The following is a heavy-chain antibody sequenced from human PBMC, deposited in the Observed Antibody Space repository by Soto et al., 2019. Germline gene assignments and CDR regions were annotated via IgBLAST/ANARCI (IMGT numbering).Heavy chain of an antibody. CDR2: IHSSGNT. J-gene: IGHJ5*02. Sequence: SETLSLTCTVSGDSTSNYYWSWIRQPAGKGLEWSGHIHSSGNTHYNPSLKSRVTVSINTSKNQFSLNLRYVTAADTAVYYCARKIAAPNRRIDPWGQGTMVTVSS. D-gene: IGHD6-6*01. CDR3: ARKIAAPNRRIDP. CDR1: GDSTSNYY. V-gene: IGHV4-4*07.